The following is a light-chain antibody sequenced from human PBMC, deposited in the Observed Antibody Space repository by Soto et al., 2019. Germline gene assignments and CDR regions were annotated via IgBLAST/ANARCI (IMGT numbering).Light chain of an antibody. CDR1: SGHSSYA. CDR2: LDSDGSH. Sequence: QSVLTQSPSASASLGASVKLTCTLSSGHSSYAIAWHQQQPEKGPRYLMKLDSDGSHTKGDAIPDRFSGSSSGAERYLTISSFQSEDEADYSCQTWGTGIHVVFGGGTKLTVL. V-gene: IGLV4-69*01. J-gene: IGLJ2*01. CDR3: QTWGTGIHVV.